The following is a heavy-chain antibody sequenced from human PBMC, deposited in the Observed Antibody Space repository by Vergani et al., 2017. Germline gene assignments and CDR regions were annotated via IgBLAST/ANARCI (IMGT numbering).Heavy chain of an antibody. J-gene: IGHJ4*02. CDR1: GGSISSGSYY. D-gene: IGHD3-10*01. CDR2: IYTSGST. V-gene: IGHV4-61*02. Sequence: QVQLQESGPGLVKPSQTLSLTCTVSGGSISSGSYYWSWIRQPAGKGLEWIGRIYTSGSTNYNPSLKSRVTISVDTSKNQFSLKLSSVTAADTAVYYCARGRGSGRGYFDYWCQGTLVTVSS. CDR3: ARGRGSGRGYFDY.